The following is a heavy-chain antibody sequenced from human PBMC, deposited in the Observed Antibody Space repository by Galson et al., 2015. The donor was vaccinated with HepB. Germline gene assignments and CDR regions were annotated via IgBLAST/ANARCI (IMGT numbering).Heavy chain of an antibody. D-gene: IGHD6-19*01. V-gene: IGHV3-15*01. CDR2: IKSETDGGTT. CDR3: TTFVVTNGWYPFDY. CDR1: GFTFSNAW. J-gene: IGHJ4*02. Sequence: SLRLSCAASGFTFSNAWMSWVRQAPGKGLEWVGRIKSETDGGTTEYAAPVKGRFTVSRDDSKDTLYLQMNSLKTEDTAVYYCTTFVVTNGWYPFDYWGQGTLVTVSS.